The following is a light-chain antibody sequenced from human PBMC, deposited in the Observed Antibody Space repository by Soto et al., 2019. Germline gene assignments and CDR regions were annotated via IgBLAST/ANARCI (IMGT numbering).Light chain of an antibody. CDR3: QQYYNSPLT. V-gene: IGKV4-1*01. Sequence: IVMTQSPDSLAVSLGERATINCKSSQSVLYSSNNKNYLAWYQQKPGQPPKLLIYWASTRESGVPDRFSGSGSGTDFTLTISSLQAEDVAVYYCQQYYNSPLTFGGGTKVEIK. CDR1: QSVLYSSNNKNY. CDR2: WAS. J-gene: IGKJ4*01.